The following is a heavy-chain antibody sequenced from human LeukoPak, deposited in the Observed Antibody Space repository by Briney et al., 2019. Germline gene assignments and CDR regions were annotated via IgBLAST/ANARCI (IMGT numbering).Heavy chain of an antibody. V-gene: IGHV3-21*01. CDR2: ISSSSSYI. J-gene: IGHJ5*02. D-gene: IGHD2-15*01. CDR1: GFTFSSYS. Sequence: GGSLRLSCGASGFTFSSYSMNWVRQAPGKGLEWVSSISSSSSYIYHADSVKGRFTISRDNAKNSLYLQMNSLRAEDTAVYYCASTLQFDPWGQGTLVTVSS. CDR3: ASTLQFDP.